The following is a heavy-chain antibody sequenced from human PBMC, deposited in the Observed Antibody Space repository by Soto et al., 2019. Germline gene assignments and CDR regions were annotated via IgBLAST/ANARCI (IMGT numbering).Heavy chain of an antibody. CDR3: ARGVLA. Sequence: PSETLSLACRVSGGSIIYQYWSWIRQPAGKGLEWIGRIYSRGTTNYNPSLKSRVTISVDRSNNQISLELSSVTAADTAVYYCARGVLAWGPATLVTVSS. D-gene: IGHD2-8*01. CDR1: GGSIIYQY. V-gene: IGHV4-4*07. CDR2: IYSRGTT. J-gene: IGHJ4*02.